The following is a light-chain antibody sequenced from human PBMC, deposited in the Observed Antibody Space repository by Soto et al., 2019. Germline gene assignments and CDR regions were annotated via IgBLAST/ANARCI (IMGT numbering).Light chain of an antibody. V-gene: IGKV3-20*01. CDR1: QSVSPSS. CDR2: GAS. Sequence: EIVFTQSPGTLSLSPGERSTLSCRASQSVSPSSLAWYQQRPGQSPRLLIYGASSRATGIPDRFSGRGSGTDFTLIISRLEPEDFAVYYCQQFAGSFGGGTKVDIK. J-gene: IGKJ4*02. CDR3: QQFAGS.